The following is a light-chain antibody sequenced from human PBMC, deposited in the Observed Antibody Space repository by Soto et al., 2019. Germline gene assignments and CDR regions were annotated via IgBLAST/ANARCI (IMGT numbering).Light chain of an antibody. CDR2: SAS. Sequence: DIQMTQSPSSLSASVGDSVTVTCRASQPIGTSLHWYQQRAGKAPKVLISSASRLQSGVSSRFSGSGSGTHFTLTISSLRPEDSATYYCLQGYNTFWTFGQGTKVDSK. J-gene: IGKJ1*01. CDR3: LQGYNTFWT. V-gene: IGKV1-39*01. CDR1: QPIGTS.